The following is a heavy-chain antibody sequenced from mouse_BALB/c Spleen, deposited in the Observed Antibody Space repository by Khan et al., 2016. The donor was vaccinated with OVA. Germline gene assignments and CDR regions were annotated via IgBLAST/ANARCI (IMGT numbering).Heavy chain of an antibody. J-gene: IGHJ3*01. CDR3: TRDGYSPWFAY. CDR1: GYNIKDYY. V-gene: IGHV14-1*02. CDR2: IDPENGNT. Sequence: EVQLKESGPELVRPGALVKLSCKASGYNIKDYYIHWVNQRPEQGLEWIGGIDPENGNTIYDPKFQGKASITADTSSNTAYLQFSSLTSEDTAVYYCTRDGYSPWFAYWGQGTLVTVSA. D-gene: IGHD2-3*01.